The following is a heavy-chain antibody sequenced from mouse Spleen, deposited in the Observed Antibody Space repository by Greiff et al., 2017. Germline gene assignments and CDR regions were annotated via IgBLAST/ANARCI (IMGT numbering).Heavy chain of an antibody. CDR2: INSNGGST. CDR1: GFTFSSYA. CDR3: ARDYYDGSPYAMDY. V-gene: IGHV5-6-3*01. D-gene: IGHD1-1*01. Sequence: EVQRVESGGGLVKPGGSLKLSCAASGFTFSSYAMSWVRQTPEKRLEWVAAINSNGGSTYYPDTVKDRFTISRDNAKNTLYLQLSSLRSEDTALYYCARDYYDGSPYAMDYWGQGTSVTVSS. J-gene: IGHJ4*01.